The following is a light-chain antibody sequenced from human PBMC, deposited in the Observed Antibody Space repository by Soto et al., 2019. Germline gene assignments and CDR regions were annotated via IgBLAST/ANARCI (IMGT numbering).Light chain of an antibody. J-gene: IGKJ4*01. CDR2: GAS. Sequence: EIVLTQSPGTLSLSPGERTTLSCRASQSVSSSYLTWYQQKPGQAPRLLIYGASTRATSIPARFSGSGSGTDFTLTISSLEPEDFAVYYCQQRSSCPLTFGGGTKVDIK. CDR3: QQRSSCPLT. CDR1: QSVSSSY. V-gene: IGKV3D-20*02.